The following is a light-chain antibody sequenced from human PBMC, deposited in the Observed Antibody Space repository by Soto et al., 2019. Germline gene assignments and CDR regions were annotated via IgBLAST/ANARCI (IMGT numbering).Light chain of an antibody. V-gene: IGLV1-44*01. CDR1: SSNNGSTS. CDR3: SAWDDRLNGPV. J-gene: IGLJ2*01. CDR2: FND. Sequence: QSVLTQPPSTSGTPGQGVVISCSGGSSNNGSTSVNWYQQLPGTAPRLLIYFNDKRPSGVPDRFAGSKSGTSASLVISGLQSEDGADYYCSAWDDRLNGPVLGGGTKVTVL.